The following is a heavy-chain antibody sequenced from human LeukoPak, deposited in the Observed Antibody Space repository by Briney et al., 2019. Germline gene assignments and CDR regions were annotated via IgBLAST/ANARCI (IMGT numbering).Heavy chain of an antibody. V-gene: IGHV4-39*01. CDR1: GGSISSSSYY. CDR2: IYYSGST. J-gene: IGHJ4*02. CDR3: ARLLWFGELLVPNGDD. Sequence: KSSETLSLTCTVSGGSISSSSYYWGWIRQPPGKGLEWIGSIYYSGSTYYNPSLKSRVTISVDTPKNQFSLKLSSVTAADTAVYYCARLLWFGELLVPNGDDWGQGTLVTVSS. D-gene: IGHD3-10*01.